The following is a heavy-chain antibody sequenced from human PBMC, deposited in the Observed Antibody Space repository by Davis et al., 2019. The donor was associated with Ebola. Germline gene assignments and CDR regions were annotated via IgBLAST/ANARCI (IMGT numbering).Heavy chain of an antibody. CDR3: ARVGYSYGADY. Sequence: GESLKISCAASGLTFSSYAMHWVRQAPGKGLEYVSAISSNGGSTYYANSVKGRFTISRDNSKNTLYLQMGSLRAEDMAVYYCARVGYSYGADYWGQGTLVTVSS. J-gene: IGHJ4*02. D-gene: IGHD5-18*01. CDR1: GLTFSSYA. V-gene: IGHV3-64*01. CDR2: ISSNGGST.